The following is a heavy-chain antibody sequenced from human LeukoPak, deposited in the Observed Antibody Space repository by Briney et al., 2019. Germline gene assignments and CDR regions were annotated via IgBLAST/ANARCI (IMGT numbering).Heavy chain of an antibody. V-gene: IGHV3-30-3*01. Sequence: GGSLRLSCAASGFTFSSYAMHWVRQAPGKGLEWVAVISYDGSNKYYADSVKGRFTISRDNSKNTLYLQMNSLRAEDTAVYYCVGGDYWGQGTLVTVSS. CDR3: VGGDY. CDR2: ISYDGSNK. J-gene: IGHJ4*02. CDR1: GFTFSSYA.